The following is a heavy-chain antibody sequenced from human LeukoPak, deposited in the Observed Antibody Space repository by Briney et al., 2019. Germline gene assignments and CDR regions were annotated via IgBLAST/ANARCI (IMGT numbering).Heavy chain of an antibody. CDR3: ARGLRDEDRHYNYYYMDV. Sequence: SETLSLTCTASGASISGYYWSWIRQPPGKELEWIGYLYTSGSAHYNPSLRSRVTMSVDTSKNQFSLKLSSVTAADTAVYYCARGLRDEDRHYNYYYMDVWGKGTTVTVSS. D-gene: IGHD2-21*01. V-gene: IGHV4-4*09. J-gene: IGHJ6*03. CDR2: LYTSGSA. CDR1: GASISGYY.